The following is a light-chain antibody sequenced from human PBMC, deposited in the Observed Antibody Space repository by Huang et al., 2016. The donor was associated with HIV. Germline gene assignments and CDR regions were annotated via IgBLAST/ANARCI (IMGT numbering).Light chain of an antibody. CDR2: WAS. Sequence: DIVLTQSPDSLAVSLGERATITCKSRQSVFHRANNKKYVAWFQQRPGQPPRLLLYWASTRESGVPDRFRGSGSGTDFNLTISRLQADDVAVYYCQQYYIAPFTFGQGTKLEI. J-gene: IGKJ2*01. CDR1: QSVFHRANNKKY. CDR3: QQYYIAPFT. V-gene: IGKV4-1*01.